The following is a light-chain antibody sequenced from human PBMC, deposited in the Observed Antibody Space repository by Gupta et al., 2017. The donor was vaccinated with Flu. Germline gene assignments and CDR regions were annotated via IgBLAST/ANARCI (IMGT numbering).Light chain of an antibody. J-gene: IGKJ5*01. V-gene: IGKV4-1*01. CDR2: WAS. CDR1: QSVLYSSNNKNY. CDR3: QQYYSTPIT. Sequence: DIVMTQSPASLAVSLGERATINCKSSQSVLYSSNNKNYLAWYQQKPGQPPKVLIYWASTRESGVPDRFSGSGSGTDFTLTISSLQAEDVAVYYCQQYYSTPITFGQGTRLEIK.